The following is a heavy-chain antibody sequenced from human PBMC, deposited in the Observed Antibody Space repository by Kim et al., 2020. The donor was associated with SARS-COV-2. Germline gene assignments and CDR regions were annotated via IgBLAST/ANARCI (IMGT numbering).Heavy chain of an antibody. CDR2: ST. V-gene: IGHV1-46*01. Sequence: STSYAQKFQGRFTMTRETSTGTVYMELSSLRSEDTAVYYCARDITYSWGPWGQGTLVTVSS. D-gene: IGHD3-16*01. J-gene: IGHJ5*02. CDR3: ARDITYSWGP.